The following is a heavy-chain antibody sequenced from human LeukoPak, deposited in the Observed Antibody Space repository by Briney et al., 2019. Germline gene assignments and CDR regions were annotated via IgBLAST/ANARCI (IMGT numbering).Heavy chain of an antibody. CDR3: ARCDIVVVPAAMSYYYYMDV. CDR2: INHSGST. Sequence: SETLSLTCAVYGGSFSGYYWSWIRQPPGKGLEWIGEINHSGSTNYNPSLKSRVTISVDTSKNQFSLKLSSVTAADTAVYYCARCDIVVVPAAMSYYYYMDVWGKGTTVTVSS. CDR1: GGSFSGYY. V-gene: IGHV4-34*01. J-gene: IGHJ6*03. D-gene: IGHD2-2*01.